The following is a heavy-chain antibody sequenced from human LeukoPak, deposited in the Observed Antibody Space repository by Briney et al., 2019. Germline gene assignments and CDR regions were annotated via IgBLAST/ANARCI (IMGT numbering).Heavy chain of an antibody. Sequence: GGSLRLSCAASGFTVSSNYMSWVRQAPGKGLEWVSVIYSGGTTYYADSVKGRFTISRDNPKNTLYLQMNSLRAEDTAVYYCARIQAAAGSGVDYWGQGTLVTVSS. V-gene: IGHV3-53*01. CDR2: IYSGGTT. CDR3: ARIQAAAGSGVDY. J-gene: IGHJ4*02. CDR1: GFTVSSNY. D-gene: IGHD6-13*01.